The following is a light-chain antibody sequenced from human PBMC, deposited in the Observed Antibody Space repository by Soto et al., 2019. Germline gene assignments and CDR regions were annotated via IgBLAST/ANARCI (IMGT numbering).Light chain of an antibody. CDR2: EAS. V-gene: IGKV1-5*01. J-gene: IGKJ1*01. Sequence: DIQMTQSPSTLSASVGDRVTITCRASQPISTWLAWYQEKPGKAPKLLLYEASSLEGGVPSRCSGSGSGSEFTLTISTLQPDDFATYYCHQYNYYRPTFGQGTKVDIK. CDR1: QPISTW. CDR3: HQYNYYRPT.